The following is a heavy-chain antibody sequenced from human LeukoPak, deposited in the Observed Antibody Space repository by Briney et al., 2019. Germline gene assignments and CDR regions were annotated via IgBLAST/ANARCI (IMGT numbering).Heavy chain of an antibody. V-gene: IGHV3-21*01. J-gene: IGHJ4*02. CDR1: GSTFSSYS. D-gene: IGHD3-3*01. CDR3: ARDADPYYDFWSGYPEDY. Sequence: GGSLRLSCAASGSTFSSYSMNWVRQAPGKGLEWVSSISSSSSYIYYADSVKGRFTISRDNAKNSLYLQMNSLRAEDTAVYYCARDADPYYDFWSGYPEDYWGQGTLVTVSS. CDR2: ISSSSSYI.